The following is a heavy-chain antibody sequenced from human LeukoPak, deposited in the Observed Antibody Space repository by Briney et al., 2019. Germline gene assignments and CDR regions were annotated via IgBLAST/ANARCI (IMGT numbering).Heavy chain of an antibody. V-gene: IGHV4-31*03. CDR1: GGSISSGGYY. D-gene: IGHD1-14*01. Sequence: SQTLSLTCTVSGGSISSGGYYWSWIRQHPGKGLEWIGYIYYSGSTYYNPSLKSRVTISVDTSKNQFSLKLSSVTAADTAVYYCARGEPYRNRLDPWGQGTLVTVSS. CDR3: ARGEPYRNRLDP. J-gene: IGHJ5*02. CDR2: IYYSGST.